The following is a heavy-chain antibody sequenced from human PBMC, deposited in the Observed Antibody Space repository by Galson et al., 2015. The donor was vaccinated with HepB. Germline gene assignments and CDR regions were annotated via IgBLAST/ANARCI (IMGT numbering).Heavy chain of an antibody. Sequence: SLRLSCAASGFTFDDYAIHWVRQVPGKGLEWVSGINWDGVLLNYPDSVNGRFTVSRDNVKNCLYLQMNDLRPEDTALYFCARAPKGWGPSDYWGQGTLVTVSS. CDR2: INWDGVLL. CDR3: ARAPKGWGPSDY. J-gene: IGHJ4*02. CDR1: GFTFDDYA. V-gene: IGHV3-9*01. D-gene: IGHD3-16*01.